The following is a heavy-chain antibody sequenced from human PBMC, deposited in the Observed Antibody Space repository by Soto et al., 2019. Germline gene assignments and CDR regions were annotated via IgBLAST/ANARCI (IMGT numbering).Heavy chain of an antibody. J-gene: IGHJ4*02. D-gene: IGHD3-22*01. Sequence: QLQLQESGSGLVKPSQTLSLTCAVSGGSISSGGYSWGWIRQPPGKGLEWIGYIYHSGSTYYNPFLKSRVTISVHRSKNQFSLKLSSVTAADTAVYYCASTLYYDSSGYPYYFDYWGQGTLVTVSS. CDR3: ASTLYYDSSGYPYYFDY. V-gene: IGHV4-30-2*01. CDR2: IYHSGST. CDR1: GGSISSGGYS.